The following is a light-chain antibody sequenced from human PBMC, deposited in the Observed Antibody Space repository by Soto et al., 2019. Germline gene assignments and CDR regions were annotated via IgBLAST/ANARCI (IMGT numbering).Light chain of an antibody. CDR3: HHYGSSPSWT. CDR1: QIVSSTY. J-gene: IGKJ1*01. Sequence: EIVLTQSPGTLSLSSGERATLSCGASQIVSSTYLAWFQQKPGQAPRLLIYGASSRATGIPDRFSGSGSGTDFTLTISRLEPEDFAVYYCHHYGSSPSWTFGQGTKVDNK. CDR2: GAS. V-gene: IGKV3-20*01.